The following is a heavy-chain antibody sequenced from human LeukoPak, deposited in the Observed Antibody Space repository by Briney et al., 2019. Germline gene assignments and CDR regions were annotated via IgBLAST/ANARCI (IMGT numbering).Heavy chain of an antibody. CDR2: IHYSGST. CDR3: AGGGDSKMSGYFVTEY. CDR1: GDSPSNFY. V-gene: IGHV4-59*01. D-gene: IGHD3-3*01. J-gene: IGHJ4*02. Sequence: PSETLSLTCTVSGDSPSNFYWNWIRQSPGKGLEYIGWIHYSGSTDYNPSLKSRVTISLDRSKRQLSLNLRSVTAADTAGYYCAGGGDSKMSGYFVTEYRGQGTLFTVSS.